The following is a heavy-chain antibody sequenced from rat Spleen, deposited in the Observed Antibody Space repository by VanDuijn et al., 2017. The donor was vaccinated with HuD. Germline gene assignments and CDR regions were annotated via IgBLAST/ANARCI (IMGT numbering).Heavy chain of an antibody. J-gene: IGHJ1*01. CDR3: ARHVNYGGSYWYFDF. CDR2: ISYDGSST. CDR1: GFTFSDYY. Sequence: EVQLVESDGGLVQPGRSLKLSCAASGFTFSDYYMAWVRQAPTKGLEWVATISYDGSSTYYRDSVKGRFTISRDNAKSTLYLQMDSLRSEDKATYYCARHVNYGGSYWYFDFWGPGTMVTVSS. D-gene: IGHD1-11*01. V-gene: IGHV5-29*01.